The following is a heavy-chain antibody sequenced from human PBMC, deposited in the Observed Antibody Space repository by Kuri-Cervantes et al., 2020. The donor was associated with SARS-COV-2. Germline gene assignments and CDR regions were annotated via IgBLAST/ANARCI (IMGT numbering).Heavy chain of an antibody. CDR1: GGSFSGYY. Sequence: SETLSLTCAVYGGSFSGYYWSWIRQPPGKGLEWIGEINHSGSTNYNPSLKSRFTVSVDTSKNRFSLKLSSVTAADTAVYYCARVPGIAVAADFDYWGQGTLVTVSS. V-gene: IGHV4-34*01. D-gene: IGHD6-19*01. CDR3: ARVPGIAVAADFDY. CDR2: INHSGST. J-gene: IGHJ4*02.